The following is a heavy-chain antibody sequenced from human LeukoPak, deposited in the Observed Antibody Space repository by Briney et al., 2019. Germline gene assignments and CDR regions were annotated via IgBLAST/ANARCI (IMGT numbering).Heavy chain of an antibody. V-gene: IGHV3-30-3*01. D-gene: IGHD6-6*01. CDR3: ARSYSSSPTYCYYGMDV. J-gene: IGHJ6*02. CDR1: GFTFSSYA. Sequence: GRSLRLSCAASGFTFSSYAMHWVRQAPGKGLEWVAVISYDGSNKYYADSVKGRFTISRDNSKNTLYLQMNSLRAEDTAVYYCARSYSSSPTYCYYGMDVWGQGTTVTVSS. CDR2: ISYDGSNK.